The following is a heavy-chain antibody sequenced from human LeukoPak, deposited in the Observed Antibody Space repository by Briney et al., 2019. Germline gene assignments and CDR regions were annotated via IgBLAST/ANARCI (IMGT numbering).Heavy chain of an antibody. J-gene: IGHJ3*02. D-gene: IGHD5-24*01. Sequence: GGSLRLSCAASGFTFSNYGMHWVRQAPGKGLEWVAVIWYDGSNKYYADSVKGRFTISRDNSKNTLYLQMNSLRAEDTAVYYCAREMATESDAFDIWGQGTMVTVSP. CDR3: AREMATESDAFDI. V-gene: IGHV3-33*01. CDR1: GFTFSNYG. CDR2: IWYDGSNK.